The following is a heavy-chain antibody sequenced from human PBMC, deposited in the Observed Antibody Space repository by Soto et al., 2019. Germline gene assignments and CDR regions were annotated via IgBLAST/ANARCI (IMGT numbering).Heavy chain of an antibody. CDR2: IYYSGST. Sequence: SETVSLTCTVSGGSISSSSYYWGWIRQPPGKGLEWIGSIYYSGSTYYNPSLKSRVTISVDTSRNQFSLKLSSVTAADTAVYYCARHGYCSGGSCYSAWFDPWGQGTLVTVSS. CDR1: GGSISSSSYY. D-gene: IGHD2-15*01. V-gene: IGHV4-39*01. J-gene: IGHJ5*02. CDR3: ARHGYCSGGSCYSAWFDP.